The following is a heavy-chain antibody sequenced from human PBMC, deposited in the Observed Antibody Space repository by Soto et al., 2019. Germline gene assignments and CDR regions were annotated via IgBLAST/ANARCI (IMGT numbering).Heavy chain of an antibody. Sequence: GSLRLSCAASGFTFSSYEMNWVRQAPGKGLEWVSYISSSGSTIYYADSVKGRFTISRDNAKNSLYLQMNSLRAEDTAVYYCARDSVIMRALDYWGQGTLVTVSS. CDR3: ARDSVIMRALDY. V-gene: IGHV3-48*03. J-gene: IGHJ4*02. CDR1: GFTFSSYE. CDR2: ISSSGSTI.